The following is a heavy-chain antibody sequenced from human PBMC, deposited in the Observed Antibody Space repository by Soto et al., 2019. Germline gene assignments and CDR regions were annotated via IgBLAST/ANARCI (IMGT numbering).Heavy chain of an antibody. CDR3: ARELESLLPGPYDSSGYADY. D-gene: IGHD3-22*01. V-gene: IGHV3-48*02. CDR1: GFTFSSYS. J-gene: IGHJ4*02. Sequence: GGSLRLSCAASGFTFSSYSMNWVRQAPGKGLEWVSYISSSSSTIYYADSMKGRFTISRDNAKNSLYLQMNSLRDEDTAVYYCARELESLLPGPYDSSGYADYWGQGTLVTVSS. CDR2: ISSSSSTI.